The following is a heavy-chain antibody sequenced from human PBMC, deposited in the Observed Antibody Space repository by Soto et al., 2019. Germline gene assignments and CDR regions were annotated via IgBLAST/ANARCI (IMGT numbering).Heavy chain of an antibody. CDR2: IYYSGST. CDR3: ARAGSSSVGEFDY. Sequence: PAETLSLTCTVSGGSIISSSYYLVCIRQPPGKGLEWIGSIYYSGSTYYNPSLKSRVTISVDTSKNQFSLKLSSVTAADTAVYYCARAGSSSVGEFDYWGQGTLVTVS. J-gene: IGHJ4*02. D-gene: IGHD6-6*01. V-gene: IGHV4-39*01. CDR1: GGSIISSSYY.